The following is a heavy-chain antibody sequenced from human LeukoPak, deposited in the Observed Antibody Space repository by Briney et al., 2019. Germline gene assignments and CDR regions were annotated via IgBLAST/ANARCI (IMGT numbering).Heavy chain of an antibody. CDR1: GGSISSSSYY. Sequence: PSETLSLTCTVSGGSISSSSYYWGWIRQPPGKGLEWIGSIYYSGSTYYNPSLKSRVTISVDTSKNQFSLKMSSVTAADTAVYYCASLHNFDLYYWGQGTLVTVSS. J-gene: IGHJ4*02. D-gene: IGHD3-9*01. CDR2: IYYSGST. CDR3: ASLHNFDLYY. V-gene: IGHV4-39*01.